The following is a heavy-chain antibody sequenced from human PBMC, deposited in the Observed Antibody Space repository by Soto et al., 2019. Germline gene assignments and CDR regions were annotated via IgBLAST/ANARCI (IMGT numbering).Heavy chain of an antibody. J-gene: IGHJ4*02. Sequence: PSETLSLTCTVSGGSISSGDYYWSWIRQPPGKGLEWIGYIYYSGSTYYNPSPKSRVTISVDTSKNQFSLKLSSVTAADTAVYYCAREIVDIVATIPDYRGQGTLVTVSS. CDR2: IYYSGST. CDR1: GGSISSGDYY. V-gene: IGHV4-30-4*01. D-gene: IGHD5-12*01. CDR3: AREIVDIVATIPDY.